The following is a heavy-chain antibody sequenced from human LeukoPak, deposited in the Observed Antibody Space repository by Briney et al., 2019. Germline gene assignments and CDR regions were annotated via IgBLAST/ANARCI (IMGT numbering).Heavy chain of an antibody. CDR3: ACGVAAAGWLYLDY. J-gene: IGHJ4*02. V-gene: IGHV4-4*07. Sequence: SETLSLTCTVSDGSITSYYWSWLRQPAGKGPEWIGRIYSSGTTNYNPSLKSRVTMSIDTTQFSLKLSSVTAADTAVYFCACGVAAAGWLYLDYWGQGSLVTVSS. CDR1: DGSITSYY. D-gene: IGHD6-13*01. CDR2: IYSSGTT.